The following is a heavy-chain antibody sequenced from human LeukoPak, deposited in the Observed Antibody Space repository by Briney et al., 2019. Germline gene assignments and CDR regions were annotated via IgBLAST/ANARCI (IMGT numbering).Heavy chain of an antibody. CDR2: IYPGDSDT. Sequence: GESLKISCMGFGYIFTTYSSGWVPQLPGKGLEWMGIIYPGDSDTKYSPSFQGQVTISADKSINTAYLQWSSLKASDTAIYYCACLLFGFCSGDNCPFDFWGQGTLVTVSS. CDR3: ACLLFGFCSGDNCPFDF. V-gene: IGHV5-51*01. J-gene: IGHJ4*02. CDR1: GYIFTTYS. D-gene: IGHD2-15*01.